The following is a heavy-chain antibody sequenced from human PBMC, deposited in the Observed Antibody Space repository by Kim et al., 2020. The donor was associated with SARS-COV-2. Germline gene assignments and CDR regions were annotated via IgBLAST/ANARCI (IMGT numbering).Heavy chain of an antibody. Sequence: GGSLRLSCAASGFTFSSYSMNWVRQAPGKGLEWVSSISSSSSYIYYADSVKGRFTISRDNAKNSLYLQMNSLRAEDTAVYYCARDSSSSSGNYYYYYGMDVWGQGTTVTVSS. J-gene: IGHJ6*02. D-gene: IGHD6-6*01. CDR3: ARDSSSSSGNYYYYYGMDV. V-gene: IGHV3-21*01. CDR2: ISSSSSYI. CDR1: GFTFSSYS.